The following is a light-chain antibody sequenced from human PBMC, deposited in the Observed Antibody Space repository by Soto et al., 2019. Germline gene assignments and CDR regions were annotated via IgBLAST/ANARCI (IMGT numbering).Light chain of an antibody. V-gene: IGKV3-20*01. J-gene: IGKJ2*01. CDR3: QQYGSSPYT. Sequence: EIVLTQSPGTLSLSPGEGATLSCRASQSVSSSYLAWYQQKPGQAPRLLIYGASSRATNIPDRFSGSGFGTDFTLTISRLDPEDFAVYYCQQYGSSPYTFGQGTKLEIK. CDR2: GAS. CDR1: QSVSSSY.